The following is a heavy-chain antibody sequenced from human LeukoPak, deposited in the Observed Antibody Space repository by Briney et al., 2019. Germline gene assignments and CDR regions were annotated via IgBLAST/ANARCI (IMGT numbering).Heavy chain of an antibody. J-gene: IGHJ4*02. Sequence: HPGGSLRLSCEASGFTFSNYWLTWVRQAPGGGLEWVASINESGSEKKYVDSVKGRLTISRDNAKNSLYLQMNGLRAEDTAVYYCAKHLPHWGPPDCWGQGTLVTVSS. CDR3: AKHLPHWGPPDC. V-gene: IGHV3-7*01. CDR1: GFTFSNYW. D-gene: IGHD7-27*01. CDR2: INESGSEK.